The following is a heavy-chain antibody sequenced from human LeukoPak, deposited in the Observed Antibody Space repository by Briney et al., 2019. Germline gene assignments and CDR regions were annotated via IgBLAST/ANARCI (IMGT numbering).Heavy chain of an antibody. J-gene: IGHJ6*02. Sequence: SETLSLTCTVSGGSISSGSYYWSWIRQPAGKGLEWIGRIYTSGSTNYNPSLKSRVTISVDTSKNQFSLKLSSVTAADTAVYYCARLSTSDRPYYYYGMDVWGQGTTVTVFS. V-gene: IGHV4-61*02. CDR2: IYTSGST. CDR3: ARLSTSDRPYYYYGMDV. D-gene: IGHD2-2*01. CDR1: GGSISSGSYY.